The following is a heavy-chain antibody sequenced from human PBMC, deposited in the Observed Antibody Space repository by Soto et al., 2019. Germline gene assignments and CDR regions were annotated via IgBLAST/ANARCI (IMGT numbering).Heavy chain of an antibody. CDR2: ISAYNGNT. D-gene: IGHD3-9*01. J-gene: IGHJ4*02. Sequence: ASVKVSCKASGYTFTSYGSRWVRQANGQGLEWMGWISAYNGNTNYAQKLQGRVTMTTDTSTSTAYMELRSLRSDDTAVYYCARESFDILTGYWLSDYWGQGTLVTVSS. CDR1: GYTFTSYG. CDR3: ARESFDILTGYWLSDY. V-gene: IGHV1-18*01.